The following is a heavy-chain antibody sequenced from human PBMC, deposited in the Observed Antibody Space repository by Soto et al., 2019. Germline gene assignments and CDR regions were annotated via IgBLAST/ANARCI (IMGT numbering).Heavy chain of an antibody. CDR3: ARDGRTYYDFWSGYIPSDYYYYMDV. D-gene: IGHD3-3*01. Sequence: PGGSLRLSCAASGFTFSSYGMHWVRQAPGKGLEWVAVISYDGSNKYYADSVKGRFTISRDNSKNTLYLQMNSLRAEDTAVYYCARDGRTYYDFWSGYIPSDYYYYMDVWGKGTTVTVSS. J-gene: IGHJ6*03. V-gene: IGHV3-30*03. CDR2: ISYDGSNK. CDR1: GFTFSSYG.